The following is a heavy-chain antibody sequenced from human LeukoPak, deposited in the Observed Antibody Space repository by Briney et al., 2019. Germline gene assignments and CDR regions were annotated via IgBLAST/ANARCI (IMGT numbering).Heavy chain of an antibody. V-gene: IGHV3-21*01. CDR1: GFTFSSYS. Sequence: AGGSLRLSCAASGFTFSSYSMNWVRQAPGKGLEWVSSISSSSSYIYYADSVKGRFTISRDNAKNSLYLQMNSLRAEGTAVYYCGGDPSVIAGGGPVDYWGQGNLVTVSS. J-gene: IGHJ4*02. CDR3: GGDPSVIAGGGPVDY. D-gene: IGHD6-19*01. CDR2: ISSSSSYI.